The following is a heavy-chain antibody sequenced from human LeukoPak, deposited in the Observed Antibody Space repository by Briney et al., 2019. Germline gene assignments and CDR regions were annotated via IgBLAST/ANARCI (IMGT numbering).Heavy chain of an antibody. CDR1: GFTFSSYA. CDR3: AKDGGKSPHNWFDP. V-gene: IGHV3-23*01. Sequence: PGGSLRLSCAASGFTFSSYAMSWVRQAPGKGLEWVPAISGSGGSTYYADSVKGRFTISRDNSKNTLYLQMNSLRAEDTAVYYCAKDGGKSPHNWFDPWGQGTLVTVSS. D-gene: IGHD3-16*01. CDR2: ISGSGGST. J-gene: IGHJ5*02.